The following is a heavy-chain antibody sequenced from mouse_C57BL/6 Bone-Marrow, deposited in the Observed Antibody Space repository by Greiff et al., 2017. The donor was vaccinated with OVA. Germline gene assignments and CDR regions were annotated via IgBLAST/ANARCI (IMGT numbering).Heavy chain of an antibody. Sequence: VQLQQSGPELVKPGASVKISCKASGYSFTGYYMNWVKQSPEKSLEWIGEINPSTGGTTYNQKFTAKATLTVDKSSSTAYIQLKSLTSEDSAVYYCARGTLYYGNYGVFDYWGQGTTLTVSS. CDR2: INPSTGGT. V-gene: IGHV1-42*01. D-gene: IGHD2-1*01. J-gene: IGHJ2*01. CDR1: GYSFTGYY. CDR3: ARGTLYYGNYGVFDY.